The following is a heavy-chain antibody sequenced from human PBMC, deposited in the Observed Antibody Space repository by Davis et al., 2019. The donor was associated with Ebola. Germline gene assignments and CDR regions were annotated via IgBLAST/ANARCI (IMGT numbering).Heavy chain of an antibody. J-gene: IGHJ4*02. CDR3: ARLDRIAAARRGYDYFDY. D-gene: IGHD6-13*01. V-gene: IGHV4-59*08. CDR1: GGSISSYY. Sequence: SETLSLTCTVSGGSISSYYWSWIRQPPGKGLEWIGYIYYSGSTNYNPSLKSRVTISVDTSMNQFSLKLSSVTAADTAVYYCARLDRIAAARRGYDYFDYWGQGTLVTVSS. CDR2: IYYSGST.